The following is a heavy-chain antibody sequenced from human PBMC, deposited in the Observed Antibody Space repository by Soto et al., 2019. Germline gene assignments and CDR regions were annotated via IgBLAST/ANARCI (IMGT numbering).Heavy chain of an antibody. Sequence: PGGSLRLSCAASGITFNSYSMNWVRQAPGKGLEWVSSISSVSTYIYYADSVKGRFTISRDNAKNSLYLQMNSLRDEDTAVYYCARDPPITMIVVGPFDYWGQGTLVTVSS. CDR1: GITFNSYS. CDR2: ISSVSTYI. V-gene: IGHV3-21*01. J-gene: IGHJ4*02. D-gene: IGHD3-22*01. CDR3: ARDPPITMIVVGPFDY.